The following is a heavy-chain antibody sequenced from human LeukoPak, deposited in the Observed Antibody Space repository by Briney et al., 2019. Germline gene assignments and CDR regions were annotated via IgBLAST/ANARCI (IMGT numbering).Heavy chain of an antibody. CDR3: ARAKDHYYGMDV. V-gene: IGHV3-48*01. J-gene: IGHJ6*02. Sequence: GSLRLPCAASGFTFSSYSMNWVRQAPGKGLEWVSYIRSSSYTIYYADSVKGRFTISRDNAKNSPYLQMNSLRAEDTAVYYCARAKDHYYGMDVWGQGTTVIVSS. CDR2: IRSSSYTI. CDR1: GFTFSSYS.